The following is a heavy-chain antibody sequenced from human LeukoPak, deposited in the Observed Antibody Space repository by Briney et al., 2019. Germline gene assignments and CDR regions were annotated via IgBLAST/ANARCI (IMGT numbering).Heavy chain of an antibody. V-gene: IGHV1-18*01. CDR2: ISGYNGNT. Sequence: ASVKVSCKASGYTFTSYGISWVRQAHGQGLEWMGWISGYNGNTNYAQKFQGWVTMTRDTSISTAYMELSRLRSDDTAVYYCARDHIAVAGNSYYGMDVWGQGTTVTVSS. CDR3: ARDHIAVAGNSYYGMDV. J-gene: IGHJ6*02. CDR1: GYTFTSYG. D-gene: IGHD6-19*01.